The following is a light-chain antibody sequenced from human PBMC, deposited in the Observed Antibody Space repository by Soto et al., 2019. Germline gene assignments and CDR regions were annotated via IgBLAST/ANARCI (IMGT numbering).Light chain of an antibody. CDR1: SSNIGAGYD. CDR3: QSYDSSLSGLV. Sequence: QSVLTQPPSVSGVPGQRVTISCTGSSSNIGAGYDVHWYQQLPGTAPKLLIYGNSNRPSGVPDRFSGSKSGTSASLAITGLQAEDEADYYCQSYDSSLSGLVFGTGTQLTVL. J-gene: IGLJ1*01. CDR2: GNS. V-gene: IGLV1-40*01.